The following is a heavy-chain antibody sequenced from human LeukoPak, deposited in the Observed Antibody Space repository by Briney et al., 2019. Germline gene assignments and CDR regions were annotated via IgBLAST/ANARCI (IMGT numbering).Heavy chain of an antibody. Sequence: SETLSLTCVVSGGSISSTSYYWGWIRQPPGKGLEWIGSIYYSGRTYYNPSLESRVTISVDTSKNQFSLKLSSVTAADTAVYYCARGIPPEGPLWFGELSTLYYFDYWGQGTLVTVSS. CDR3: ARGIPPEGPLWFGELSTLYYFDY. CDR1: GGSISSTSYY. D-gene: IGHD3-10*01. V-gene: IGHV4-39*07. CDR2: IYYSGRT. J-gene: IGHJ4*02.